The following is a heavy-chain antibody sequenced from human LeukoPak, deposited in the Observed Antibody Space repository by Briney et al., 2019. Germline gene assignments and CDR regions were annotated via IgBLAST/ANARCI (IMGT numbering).Heavy chain of an antibody. CDR3: ARDPYGSGLYYFDY. D-gene: IGHD3-10*01. Sequence: PGRSLRLSCAASGFTFSSYAMHWVRQAPGKGLAWVAVISYDGSNKYYADSVKGRFTLSRDNSKNTLYLQMNSLRAEDTAVYYCARDPYGSGLYYFDYWGQGTLVTVSS. CDR2: ISYDGSNK. V-gene: IGHV3-30-3*01. J-gene: IGHJ4*02. CDR1: GFTFSSYA.